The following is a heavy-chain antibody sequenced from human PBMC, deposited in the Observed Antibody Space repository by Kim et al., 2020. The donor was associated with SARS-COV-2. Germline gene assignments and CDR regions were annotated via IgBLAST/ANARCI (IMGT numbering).Heavy chain of an antibody. Sequence: GGSLRLSCVASGFTFNSYGMHWVRQSPGKGLEWVAVISYDGDNIHYADSVKGRFTISRDNSNNMVYLQMNSLRAEDTAMYYCAKAELARDTYYGSGSPFDYWGQGTLVTVPS. J-gene: IGHJ4*02. V-gene: IGHV3-30*18. D-gene: IGHD3-10*01. CDR3: AKAELARDTYYGSGSPFDY. CDR1: GFTFNSYG. CDR2: ISYDGDNI.